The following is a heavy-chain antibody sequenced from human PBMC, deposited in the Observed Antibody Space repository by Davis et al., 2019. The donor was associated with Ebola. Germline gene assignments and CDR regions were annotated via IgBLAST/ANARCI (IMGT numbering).Heavy chain of an antibody. CDR2: ISGSGGST. CDR3: AKGGLWFGELPLYYFDY. D-gene: IGHD3-10*01. J-gene: IGHJ4*02. V-gene: IGHV3-23*01. Sequence: GGSLRLSCAASGFTFSSYAMSWVRQAPGKGLEWVSAISGSGGSTYYADSVKGRFTISRDNSKNTLYLQMNSLRAEDTAVYYCAKGGLWFGELPLYYFDYWGQGTLVTVSS. CDR1: GFTFSSYA.